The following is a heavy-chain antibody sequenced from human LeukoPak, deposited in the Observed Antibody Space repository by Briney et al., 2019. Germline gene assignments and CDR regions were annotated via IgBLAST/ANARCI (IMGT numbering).Heavy chain of an antibody. D-gene: IGHD2-21*02. CDR1: GFTFSNYA. Sequence: PGGSLRLPCAASGFTFSNYAMSWVRQAPGKGLEWVSGITNSGGGTFYADSVKGRFTISRDNSKNTLYLQMNNLRAEDTAIYYCAKKGAVTATGYFDYWGQGTLVTVSS. CDR3: AKKGAVTATGYFDY. V-gene: IGHV3-23*01. J-gene: IGHJ4*02. CDR2: ITNSGGGT.